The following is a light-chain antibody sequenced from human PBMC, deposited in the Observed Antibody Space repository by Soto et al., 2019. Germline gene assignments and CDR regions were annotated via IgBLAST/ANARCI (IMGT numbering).Light chain of an antibody. J-gene: IGLJ1*01. V-gene: IGLV2-11*01. Sequence: QSVLTQPRSVSGSPGQSVTISCTGTSSDVGGYNYVSWYQQHPGRAPKLVIFDVSKRPSGVPDRFSGSKSGNTASLTISGLQTEDEADYYCCSYAGSPSYVFGSGTKVTVL. CDR3: CSYAGSPSYV. CDR1: SSDVGGYNY. CDR2: DVS.